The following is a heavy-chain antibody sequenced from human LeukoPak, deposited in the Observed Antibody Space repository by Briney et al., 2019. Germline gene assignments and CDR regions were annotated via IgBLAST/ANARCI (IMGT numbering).Heavy chain of an antibody. J-gene: IGHJ4*02. CDR2: INHSGST. V-gene: IGHV4-34*01. Sequence: SETLSLTCAVYGGSFSGYYWSWIRQPPGKGLEWIGEINHSGSTNYNPSLKSRVIISVDTSKNQFSLKLGSVPAADTAVYYCASSSYRSFYDSSGYYPFDYWGQGTLVTVSS. CDR1: GGSFSGYY. D-gene: IGHD3-22*01. CDR3: ASSSYRSFYDSSGYYPFDY.